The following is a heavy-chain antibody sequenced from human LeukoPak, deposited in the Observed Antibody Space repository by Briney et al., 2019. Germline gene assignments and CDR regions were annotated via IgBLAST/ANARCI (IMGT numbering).Heavy chain of an antibody. CDR3: ARDYCSSTSCYPDY. CDR2: IDNTGTYT. CDR1: GFTFSTYS. Sequence: GGSLRLSCAVSGFTFSTYSMNWVRQAPGKGLEWVSSIDNTGTYTYYVDSVRGRFTLSRDNAKNSVYLQVNSLRAEDTAVYYCARDYCSSTSCYPDYWGQGTLVTVSS. D-gene: IGHD2-2*01. J-gene: IGHJ4*02. V-gene: IGHV3-21*01.